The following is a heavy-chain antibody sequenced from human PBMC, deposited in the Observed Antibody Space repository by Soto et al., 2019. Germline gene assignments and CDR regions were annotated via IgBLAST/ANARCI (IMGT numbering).Heavy chain of an antibody. CDR3: ARIPTGVYSYGPYYYYGMDV. J-gene: IGHJ6*02. V-gene: IGHV2-70*01. CDR1: GFSLSTSGMC. D-gene: IGHD5-18*01. CDR2: IDWDDDK. Sequence: SGPTLVNPTQTLTLTCTFSGFSLSTSGMCVSWIRQPPGKALEWLALIDWDDDKYYSTSLKTRLTISKDTSKNQVVLTMTNMDPVDTATYYCARIPTGVYSYGPYYYYGMDVWGQGTTVTVSS.